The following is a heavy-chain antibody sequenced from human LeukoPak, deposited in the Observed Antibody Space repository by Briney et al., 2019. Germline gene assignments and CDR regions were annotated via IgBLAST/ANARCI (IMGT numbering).Heavy chain of an antibody. J-gene: IGHJ4*02. D-gene: IGHD1-26*01. CDR2: INHSGST. CDR1: GGSFSGYY. Sequence: SETLSLTCAVYGGSFSGYYWSWIRQPPGKGLEWIGEINHSGSTNYNPSLKSRVTISVDTSKIQFSLKLSSVTAADTAVYYCARPVRAYSGSYYCDYWGQGTLVTVSS. V-gene: IGHV4-34*01. CDR3: ARPVRAYSGSYYCDY.